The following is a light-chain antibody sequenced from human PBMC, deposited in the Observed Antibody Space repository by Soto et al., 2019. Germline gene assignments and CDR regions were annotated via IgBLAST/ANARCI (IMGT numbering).Light chain of an antibody. Sequence: EIVLTQSPATLSLSPGERATLSCRASQSVSSYLAWYQQKFGQAPRLLIYDASNRATGIPARFSGSGSATEFTLTISSLEPEDFAIYYCQQRYNWPLTFGQGTKVEIK. CDR2: DAS. CDR3: QQRYNWPLT. CDR1: QSVSSY. J-gene: IGKJ1*01. V-gene: IGKV3-11*01.